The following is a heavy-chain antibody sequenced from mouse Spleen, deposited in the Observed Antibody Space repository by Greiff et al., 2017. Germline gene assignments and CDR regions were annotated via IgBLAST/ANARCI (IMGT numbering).Heavy chain of an antibody. CDR1: GFTFSSYA. Sequence: EVQRVESGGGLVKPGGSLKLSCAASGFTFSSYAMSWVRQTPEKRLEWVATISDGGSYTYYPDNVKGRFTISRDNAKNNLYLQMSHLKSEDTAMYYCARDPGPYWYFDVWGTGTTVTVSS. CDR2: ISDGGSYT. CDR3: ARDPGPYWYFDV. J-gene: IGHJ1*03. V-gene: IGHV5-4*01.